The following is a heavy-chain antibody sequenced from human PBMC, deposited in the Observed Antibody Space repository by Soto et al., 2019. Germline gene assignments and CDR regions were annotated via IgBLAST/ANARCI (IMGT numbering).Heavy chain of an antibody. V-gene: IGHV1-69*06. Sequence: QVQLVQSGAEVKKPGSSVKVPCKASGGTFSSYAISWVRQAPGQGLEWMGGIIPIFGTANYAQKFQGRVTITADKSTSTAYMELSSLRSEDTAVYYCASAIAARSYYYYYYGMDVWGQGTTVTVSS. CDR2: IIPIFGTA. CDR1: GGTFSSYA. D-gene: IGHD6-13*01. J-gene: IGHJ6*02. CDR3: ASAIAARSYYYYYYGMDV.